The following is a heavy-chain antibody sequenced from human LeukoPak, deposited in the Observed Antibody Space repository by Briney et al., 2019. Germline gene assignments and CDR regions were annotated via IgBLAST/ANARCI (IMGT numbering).Heavy chain of an antibody. J-gene: IGHJ4*02. CDR2: ISSSSSYI. CDR1: GFTFSSYS. Sequence: GGSLRLSCAASGFTFSSYSMNWVRQAPGQELEWVSCISSSSSYIYYADSVKGRFTISRDNAKNSMYLQMNSLRAEDTAVYYCARDLSYYDFWSGYWDYFDCWGQGTLVTVSS. CDR3: ARDLSYYDFWSGYWDYFDC. V-gene: IGHV3-21*01. D-gene: IGHD3-3*01.